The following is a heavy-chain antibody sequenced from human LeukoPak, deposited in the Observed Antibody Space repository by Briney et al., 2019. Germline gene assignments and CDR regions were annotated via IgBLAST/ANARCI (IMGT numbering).Heavy chain of an antibody. D-gene: IGHD6-19*01. CDR3: AREQVAGTGWFDP. J-gene: IGHJ5*02. CDR2: ISAYNGNT. Sequence: KTGRSLRLSCAASGFTFSSYGMHWVRQAPGQGLEWMGWISAYNGNTNYAQKLQGRVTMTTDTSTSTAYMELRSLRSDDTAVYYCAREQVAGTGWFDPWGQGTLVTVSS. CDR1: GFTFSSYG. V-gene: IGHV1-18*01.